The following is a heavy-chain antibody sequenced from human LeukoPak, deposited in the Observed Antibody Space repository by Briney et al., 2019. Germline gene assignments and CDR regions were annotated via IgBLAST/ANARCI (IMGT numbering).Heavy chain of an antibody. CDR3: ARHEYSGSYYGLSWFDP. CDR1: GYSISSGYY. J-gene: IGHJ5*02. D-gene: IGHD1-26*01. CDR2: IYYSGST. V-gene: IGHV4-38-2*02. Sequence: SETLSLTCTVSGYSISSGYYWGWIRQPPGKGLEWIGSIYYSGSTYYNPSLKGRVTISVDTSKNQLSLKLSSLTAADTAVYYCARHEYSGSYYGLSWFDPWGQGTLVTVSS.